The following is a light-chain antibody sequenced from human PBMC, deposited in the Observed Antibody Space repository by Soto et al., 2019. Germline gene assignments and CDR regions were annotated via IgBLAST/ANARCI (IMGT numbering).Light chain of an antibody. Sequence: EIVLTQSPGTLPLSPGERVTLSCRASQSVSSSYLAWYQQKPGQAPRLLIYGASSRATGIPDRFSGSGSGTDFTLTISRLEPEDFAVYYCQQRSNWPPGTFGQGTKVDIK. CDR1: QSVSSSY. J-gene: IGKJ1*01. V-gene: IGKV3D-20*02. CDR3: QQRSNWPPGT. CDR2: GAS.